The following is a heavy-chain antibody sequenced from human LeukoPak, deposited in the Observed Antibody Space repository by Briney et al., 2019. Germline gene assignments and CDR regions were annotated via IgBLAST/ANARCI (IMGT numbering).Heavy chain of an antibody. V-gene: IGHV4-38-2*01. CDR1: GYSISSGYY. D-gene: IGHD3-3*01. CDR2: IYHSGST. J-gene: IGHJ4*02. CDR3: ARLGLTIFGVVTIFDY. Sequence: SETLSLTCAVSGYSISSGYYWGWIRQPPGKGLEWIGSIYHSGSTYYNPSLKSRVTISVDTSKDQFFLKLSSVTAADTAVYYCARLGLTIFGVVTIFDYWGQGTLVTVSS.